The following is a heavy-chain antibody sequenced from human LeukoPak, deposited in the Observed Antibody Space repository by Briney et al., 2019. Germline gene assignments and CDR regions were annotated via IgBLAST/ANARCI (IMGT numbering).Heavy chain of an antibody. V-gene: IGHV3-74*01. CDR3: ATPRGDYYYGMDV. Sequence: GGSLRLSCAASGFTFSDYWMHWVRQAPGKGLVWVSRVNSDGSNTYYADSVKGRFTISRDNAKNTLYLQMNSLRAEDTAVYYCATPRGDYYYGMDVWGLGTTVTVSS. J-gene: IGHJ6*02. CDR1: GFTFSDYW. CDR2: VNSDGSNT. D-gene: IGHD3-10*01.